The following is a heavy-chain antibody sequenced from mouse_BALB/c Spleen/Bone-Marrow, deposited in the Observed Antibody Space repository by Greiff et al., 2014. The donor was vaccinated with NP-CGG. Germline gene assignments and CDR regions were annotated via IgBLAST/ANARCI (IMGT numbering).Heavy chain of an antibody. CDR2: IYPGDGDT. D-gene: IGHD2-1*01. CDR3: AYGTPFAY. V-gene: IGHV1-87*01. CDR1: GYTFTSYW. Sequence: VQLQQSGAELARPGASVKLSCKASGYTFTSYWMQWVKQRPGQGLGWIGAIYPGDGDTRYTQKFKGKATLTADKSSSTAYMQLSSLASEDSAVYYCAYGTPFAYWGQGTLVTVSA. J-gene: IGHJ3*01.